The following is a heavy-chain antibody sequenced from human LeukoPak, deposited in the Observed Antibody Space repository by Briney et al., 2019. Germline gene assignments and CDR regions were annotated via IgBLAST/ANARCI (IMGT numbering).Heavy chain of an antibody. V-gene: IGHV4-59*01. CDR2: IYYRGGT. CDR3: ARAFYPGYYSYMAV. J-gene: IGHJ6*03. Sequence: SETLSLTCTVSGGSISNYYWSWIRQPPGKGLEWIGYIYYRGGTNYNPSLKSRVTISVDTSRNQFSLKLSSVTAADTAVYYCARAFYPGYYSYMAVWGKGTTVTVSS. CDR1: GGSISNYY. D-gene: IGHD3-3*02.